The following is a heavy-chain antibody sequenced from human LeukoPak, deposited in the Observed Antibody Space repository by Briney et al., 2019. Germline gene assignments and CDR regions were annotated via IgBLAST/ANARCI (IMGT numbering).Heavy chain of an antibody. CDR1: GFTFSSYA. Sequence: PGGSLRLSCAASGFTFSSYAMSWVRQAPGKGLEWVSAISGSGGSTYYADSVKGRFTISRDNAKNSLYLQMNSLRAEDTAVYYCARGDIVVVGLDYWGQGTLVTVSS. CDR3: ARGDIVVVGLDY. D-gene: IGHD2-2*01. V-gene: IGHV3-23*01. J-gene: IGHJ4*02. CDR2: ISGSGGST.